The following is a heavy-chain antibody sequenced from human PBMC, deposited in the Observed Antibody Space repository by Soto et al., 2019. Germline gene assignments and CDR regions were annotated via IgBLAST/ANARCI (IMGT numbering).Heavy chain of an antibody. V-gene: IGHV1-2*02. D-gene: IGHD3-22*01. Sequence: ASVKVSCKASGYIFTGNYMHWVRQAPGQGLEYMGWINPNNGATNYAQNFQGRVTMTWDTSISTAYMEVRRLGSDDTAVYYCAPHYPDSSGYCDHWGQGTLVTVSS. CDR3: APHYPDSSGYCDH. CDR2: INPNNGAT. CDR1: GYIFTGNY. J-gene: IGHJ4*02.